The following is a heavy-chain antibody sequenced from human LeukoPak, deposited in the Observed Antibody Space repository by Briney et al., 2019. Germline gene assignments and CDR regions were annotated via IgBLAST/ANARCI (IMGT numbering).Heavy chain of an antibody. CDR1: GFTFSSYA. CDR3: ANFRDYYYYYMDV. J-gene: IGHJ6*03. CDR2: ISGSGGST. Sequence: GGSLRLSCAASGFTFSSYAMSWVRQAPGKGLEWVSAISGSGGSTYYADSVKGRFTISGDNSKNTLYLQMNSLRAEDTAVYYCANFRDYYYYYMDVWGKGTTVTVSS. V-gene: IGHV3-23*01.